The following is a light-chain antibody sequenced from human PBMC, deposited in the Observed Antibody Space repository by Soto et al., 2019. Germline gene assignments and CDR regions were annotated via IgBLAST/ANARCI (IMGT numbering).Light chain of an antibody. V-gene: IGLV4-60*03. J-gene: IGLJ3*02. CDR2: LEGSGSY. CDR1: GGHSTYI. Sequence: QSVLTQSSSVSASLGSSVKLTCTLSGGHSTYIIAWHQQQPGKAPRYLMKLEGSGSYNTGSGVPDRFSGSSSGADRYLTLSNLQSEDEADYYCETWDTNTRVFGGGTKLTVL. CDR3: ETWDTNTRV.